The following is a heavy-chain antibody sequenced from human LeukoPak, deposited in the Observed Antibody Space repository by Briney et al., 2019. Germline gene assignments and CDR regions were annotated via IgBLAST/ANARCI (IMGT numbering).Heavy chain of an antibody. V-gene: IGHV3-7*01. D-gene: IGHD5-24*01. CDR3: ARGHVATTTTGEYEY. J-gene: IGHJ4*02. Sequence: GGSLRLSCAASGFTFRTYWMSWVRQAAGKGLEWVANIKQDESEKYYVDSVKGRFTISRDNAKNSLYLQMNSLRVEDTAVYYCARGHVATTTTGEYEYWGQGTLVTVSS. CDR1: GFTFRTYW. CDR2: IKQDESEK.